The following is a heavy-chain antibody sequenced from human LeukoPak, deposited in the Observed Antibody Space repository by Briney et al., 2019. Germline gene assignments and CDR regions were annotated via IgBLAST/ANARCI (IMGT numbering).Heavy chain of an antibody. CDR3: AKDGGEQWLAYYFDY. CDR1: GFTSSRYG. V-gene: IGHV3-30*18. D-gene: IGHD6-19*01. Sequence: PGRTLRLSCAASGFTSSRYGIQCGRRAPGKGLGRVAVISFDGSNKYYADSVKGRFTISRDNSKNTLYLQMNSLRAEDTALYYCAKDGGEQWLAYYFDYWGQGTLVTVSS. J-gene: IGHJ4*02. CDR2: ISFDGSNK.